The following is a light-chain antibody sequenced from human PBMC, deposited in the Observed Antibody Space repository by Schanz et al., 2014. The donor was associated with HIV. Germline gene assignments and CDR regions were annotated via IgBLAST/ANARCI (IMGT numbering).Light chain of an antibody. CDR1: QGVRSS. CDR2: DAS. V-gene: IGKV1-9*01. J-gene: IGKJ4*01. CDR3: QKYDSVPLT. Sequence: DIQLTQSPSFLSASVGERVTITCRASQGVRSSLAWYQQKPGRAPNLLIYDASTLQSGVPSRFSGSGSGTDFTLTISSLQPEDVATYYCQKYDSVPLTFGGGTKVEIK.